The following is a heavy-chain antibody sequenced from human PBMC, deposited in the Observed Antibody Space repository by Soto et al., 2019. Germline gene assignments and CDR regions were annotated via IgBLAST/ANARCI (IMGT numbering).Heavy chain of an antibody. CDR2: IYYSGST. J-gene: IGHJ4*02. CDR3: ARVSRRNYYGSLDY. V-gene: IGHV4-59*01. CDR1: GGSISSYY. D-gene: IGHD3-10*01. Sequence: SETLSLTCTVSGGSISSYYWSWIRQPPGKGLEWIGYIYYSGSTNYNPSLKSRVTISVDTSKNQFSLKLSSVTTADTAVYYCARVSRRNYYGSLDYWGQGTLVTVSS.